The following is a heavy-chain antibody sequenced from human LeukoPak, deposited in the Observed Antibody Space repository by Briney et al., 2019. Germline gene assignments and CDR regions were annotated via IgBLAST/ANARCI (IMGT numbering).Heavy chain of an antibody. CDR1: GFTFGSYW. D-gene: IGHD3-10*01. CDR2: IKQDGSEK. J-gene: IGHJ4*02. V-gene: IGHV3-7*03. Sequence: PGGSLRLSCAASGFTFGSYWMSWVRQAPGKGLEWVANIKQDGSEKYYVDSVKGRFTISRDNAENSLSLQMNSLRAEDTAVYYCARDQLRSGSSPLDYWGQGTLVTVSS. CDR3: ARDQLRSGSSPLDY.